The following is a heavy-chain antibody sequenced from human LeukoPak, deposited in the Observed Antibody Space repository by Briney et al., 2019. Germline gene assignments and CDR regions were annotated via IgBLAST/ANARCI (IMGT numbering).Heavy chain of an antibody. CDR1: GGSISSSSYY. V-gene: IGHV4-39*01. Sequence: SETLSLTCTVSGGSISSSSYYWGWIRQPPGEGLEWIGSIYYSGSTYYNPSLKSRVTISVDTSKNQFSLKLSSVTAADTAVYYCARQANYDSSGYPFDYWGQGTLVTVSS. J-gene: IGHJ4*02. CDR3: ARQANYDSSGYPFDY. D-gene: IGHD3-22*01. CDR2: IYYSGST.